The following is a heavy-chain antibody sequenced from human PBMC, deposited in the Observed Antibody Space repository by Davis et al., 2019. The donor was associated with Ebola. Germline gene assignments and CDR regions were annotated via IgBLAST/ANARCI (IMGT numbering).Heavy chain of an antibody. V-gene: IGHV3-30*02. D-gene: IGHD6-19*01. CDR2: IQNDGTNK. CDR3: AKGGSGWPSDYSYGMGV. J-gene: IGHJ6*04. CDR1: GFAFRSYG. Sequence: GESLKISCAASGFAFRSYGMHWVRQAPGKGLEWVAFIQNDGTNKYYADSVKGRFAVSRDNAKNSLYLQMNSLRVEDTAVYYCAKGGSGWPSDYSYGMGVWGKGTTVTVSS.